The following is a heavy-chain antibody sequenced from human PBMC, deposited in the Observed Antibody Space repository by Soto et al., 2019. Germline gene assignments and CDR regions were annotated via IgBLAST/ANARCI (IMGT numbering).Heavy chain of an antibody. D-gene: IGHD5-12*01. Sequence: VQLLESGGGLVQPGGSLRLSCEASGFTFSNYAMAWVRQTPGEGPEWVSTIGGGDDIFYAESVQGRFIISRDDSRSTMYLQMDNLRVEDTAIYFCAKDSSSYNGIYDAFDVWGQGTVVAVSS. CDR3: AKDSSSYNGIYDAFDV. J-gene: IGHJ3*01. V-gene: IGHV3-23*01. CDR1: GFTFSNYA. CDR2: IGGGDDI.